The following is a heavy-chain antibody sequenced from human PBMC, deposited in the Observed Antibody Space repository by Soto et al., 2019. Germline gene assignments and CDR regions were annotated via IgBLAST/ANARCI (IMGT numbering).Heavy chain of an antibody. CDR1: GFSFSSYA. J-gene: IGHJ6*02. CDR3: AKVPETGYSSGWYRDYYYYGMDV. V-gene: IGHV3-23*01. CDR2: ISGSGGST. D-gene: IGHD6-19*01. Sequence: GGSLRLSCAASGFSFSSYAVSWVRQAPGKGLEWVSAISGSGGSTYYADSVKGRFTISRDNSKNTLYLQMNSLRAEDTAVYYCAKVPETGYSSGWYRDYYYYGMDVWGQGTTVTVSS.